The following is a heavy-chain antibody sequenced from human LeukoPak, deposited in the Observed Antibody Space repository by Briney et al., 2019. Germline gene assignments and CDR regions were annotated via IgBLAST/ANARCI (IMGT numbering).Heavy chain of an antibody. CDR2: IIPIFGTA. CDR3: ARGDSSGYYYVYQNAFDI. CDR1: GYTFTSYY. D-gene: IGHD3-22*01. J-gene: IGHJ3*02. Sequence: GASVKVSCKASGYTFTSYYMHWVRQAPGQGLEWMGGIIPIFGTANYAQKFQGRATITADESTSTAYMELSSLRSEDTAVYYCARGDSSGYYYVYQNAFDIWGQGTMVTVSS. V-gene: IGHV1-69*13.